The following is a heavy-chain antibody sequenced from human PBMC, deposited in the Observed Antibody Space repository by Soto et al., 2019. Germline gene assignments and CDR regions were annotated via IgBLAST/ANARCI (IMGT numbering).Heavy chain of an antibody. CDR1: GGSISSGGYY. CDR2: IYYSGST. Sequence: SETLSLTCTVSGGSISSGGYYWSWIRQHPGKGLEWIGYIYYSGSTYYNPSLKSRVTISVDTSKNQFSLKLSSVTAADTAVYYCARVDEGTFWFDPWGQGTLVTVSS. V-gene: IGHV4-31*03. D-gene: IGHD1-1*01. CDR3: ARVDEGTFWFDP. J-gene: IGHJ5*02.